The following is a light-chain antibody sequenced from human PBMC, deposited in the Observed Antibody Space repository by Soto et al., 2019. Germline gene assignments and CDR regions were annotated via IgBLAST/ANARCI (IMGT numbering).Light chain of an antibody. V-gene: IGKV1-8*01. J-gene: IGKJ1*01. CDR1: QGFSNY. CDR2: AAS. CDR3: QQYYSYPWT. Sequence: AIRMTQSPSSLSASTGDRVTITCRASQGFSNYLAWYQQKPGKAPKLPIYAASTLQSGVPSRFSGSGSGTDFTLTISCLQSEDFATYYCQQYYSYPWTFGQGTKVDIK.